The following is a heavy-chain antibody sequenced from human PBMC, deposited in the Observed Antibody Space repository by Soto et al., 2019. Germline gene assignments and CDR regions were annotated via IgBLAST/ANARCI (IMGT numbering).Heavy chain of an antibody. CDR1: GYSISSSNW. D-gene: IGHD1-26*01. J-gene: IGHJ4*02. Sequence: NLPETLSLTCAVSGYSISSSNWWGWIRQPPGKRLEWIGYIYYSGTTYYNPSLKSRVTMSVDTSKNQFSLKLTSVTAVDTAVYYCARREIQGPIDYWGQGTLVTVSS. CDR3: ARREIQGPIDY. CDR2: IYYSGTT. V-gene: IGHV4-28*01.